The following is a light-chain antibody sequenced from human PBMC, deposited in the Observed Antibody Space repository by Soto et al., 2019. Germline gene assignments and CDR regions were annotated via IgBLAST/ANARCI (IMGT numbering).Light chain of an antibody. CDR1: QSLLHSSGNNY. CDR2: LGS. V-gene: IGKV2-28*01. Sequence: DIVMTQSPLSLPVTPGESASISCRSSQSLLHSSGNNYLDWYLQKPWQSPQLLIYLGSNRAPGVHDQFRGSASGTDFTLKISRVEAEEVGVYYCLQALQSPLTFGGGPKVEL. CDR3: LQALQSPLT. J-gene: IGKJ4*01.